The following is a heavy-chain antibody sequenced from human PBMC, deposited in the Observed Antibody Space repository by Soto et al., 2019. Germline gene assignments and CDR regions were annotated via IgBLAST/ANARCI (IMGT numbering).Heavy chain of an antibody. CDR3: ARGKPFKSAGLDV. CDR2: MNAKSGDT. J-gene: IGHJ6*02. V-gene: IGHV1-8*01. CDR1: GYTVSDFD. Sequence: QAHLEKSGAELKRPGASVKVSCTASGYTVSDFDINWLRQASGHGPEWMGWMNAKSGDTFFPQMFQGNFNMTWGTSQSTASWEVGSLTSDDNAIYYCARGKPFKSAGLDVWSQGTTVAVYS.